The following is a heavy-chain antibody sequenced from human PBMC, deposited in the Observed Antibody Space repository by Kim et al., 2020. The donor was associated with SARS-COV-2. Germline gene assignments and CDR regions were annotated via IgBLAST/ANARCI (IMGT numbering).Heavy chain of an antibody. CDR1: GGSFSFYH. V-gene: IGHV4-4*07. D-gene: IGHD6-19*01. Sequence: SETLSLMCTVSGGSFSFYHWSWIRQPAGKGLEWIGRIYVSGSTNYNPSLKSRVTMSVDTSENQMSLRLTSVTAADRAMYYCARQVAGTDRRFDYWGQGILVTVSS. J-gene: IGHJ4*02. CDR2: IYVSGST. CDR3: ARQVAGTDRRFDY.